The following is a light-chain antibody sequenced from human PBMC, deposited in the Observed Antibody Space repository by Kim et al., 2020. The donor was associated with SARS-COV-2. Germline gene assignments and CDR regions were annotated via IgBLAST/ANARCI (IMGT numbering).Light chain of an antibody. J-gene: IGKJ1*01. CDR2: GVS. V-gene: IGKV3-20*01. CDR1: QSVGSTS. Sequence: SPGERATPSFRASQSVGSTSLGWYQQKPGQAPRLLIYGVSSRATGIPDMFSGSGSGTDFTLTISRLEPEDFAVYYCQQYGSSPRTFGQGTKVDIK. CDR3: QQYGSSPRT.